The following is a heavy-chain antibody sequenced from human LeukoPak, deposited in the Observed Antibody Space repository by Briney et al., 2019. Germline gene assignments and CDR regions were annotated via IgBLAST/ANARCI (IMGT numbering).Heavy chain of an antibody. CDR3: AREGGLYRPLDY. V-gene: IGHV4-4*02. D-gene: IGHD6-25*01. J-gene: IGHJ4*02. CDR1: VGSVSSTNW. Sequence: SETLSLTCGVSVGSVSSTNWWTWIRQPPGKGLEWIGEVHLDGRTNFNPSLKSRLTMSVDPSENHVSLKLTSVTAADTAVYYCAREGGLYRPLDYSGQGTLVTVSS. CDR2: VHLDGRT.